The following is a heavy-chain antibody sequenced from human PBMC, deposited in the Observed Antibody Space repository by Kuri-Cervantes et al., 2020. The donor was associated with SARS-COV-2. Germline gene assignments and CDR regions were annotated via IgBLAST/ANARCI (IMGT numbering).Heavy chain of an antibody. CDR3: ARAFGVTTIVYFDY. J-gene: IGHJ4*02. CDR1: GFTFSSYA. Sequence: GGSLRLSCAASGFTFSSYAMSWVRQAPGKGLEWVSVISGSGGSTYYADSVKGRFTISRDNSKNTLYLQMNSLRAEDTAVYYCARAFGVTTIVYFDYWGQGTLVTVSS. V-gene: IGHV3-23*01. D-gene: IGHD4-11*01. CDR2: ISGSGGST.